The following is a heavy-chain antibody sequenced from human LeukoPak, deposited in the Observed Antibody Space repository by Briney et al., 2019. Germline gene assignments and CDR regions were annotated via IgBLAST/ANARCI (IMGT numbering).Heavy chain of an antibody. J-gene: IGHJ6*03. CDR2: IYTSGST. Sequence: PSETLSLTCTVSVGSISSGSYYWGWIRQPAGKGLDWIGRIYTSGSTNYNPSLQSRDTISAHTSKNQFSLKLSSVTAAGTAVYYCARVNTVFGVVIGDIDVWGKGTTVTVSS. D-gene: IGHD3-3*01. CDR1: VGSISSGSYY. CDR3: ARVNTVFGVVIGDIDV. V-gene: IGHV4-61*02.